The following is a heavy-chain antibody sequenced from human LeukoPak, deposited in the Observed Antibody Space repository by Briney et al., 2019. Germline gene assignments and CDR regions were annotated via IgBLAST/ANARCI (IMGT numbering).Heavy chain of an antibody. CDR1: GFTFSSYS. Sequence: GGSLRLSCAASGFTFSSYSMNWVRQAPGKGLEWVSSISSSSSYIYYADSVKGRFTISRDNAKNSLYLQMNSLRAEDTAVYYCARDDDPIIPAVANHYYDSGNAFDIWGQGTMVTVSS. J-gene: IGHJ3*02. CDR2: ISSSSSYI. D-gene: IGHD3-22*01. CDR3: ARDDDPIIPAVANHYYDSGNAFDI. V-gene: IGHV3-21*01.